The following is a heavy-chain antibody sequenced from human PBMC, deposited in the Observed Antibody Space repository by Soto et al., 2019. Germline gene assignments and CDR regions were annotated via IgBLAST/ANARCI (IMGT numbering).Heavy chain of an antibody. J-gene: IGHJ4*02. CDR3: ARHPTVTEYYFDY. V-gene: IGHV4-59*08. D-gene: IGHD4-17*01. CDR2: IYSSGRT. Sequence: PPGKGLEWIGYIYSSGRTNYNPSLKSRVTISVDTSKNQFSLKLSSVTAADTAVYYCARHPTVTEYYFDYWGQGTLVTVSS.